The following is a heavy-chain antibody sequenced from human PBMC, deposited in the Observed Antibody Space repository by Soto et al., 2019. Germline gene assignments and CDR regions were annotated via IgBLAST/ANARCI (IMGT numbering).Heavy chain of an antibody. CDR2: IWYDGSNR. CDR1: GFSFSTYG. J-gene: IGHJ4*02. V-gene: IGHV3-33*01. CDR3: ASDKGMVGTDY. D-gene: IGHD1-26*01. Sequence: QVQLEESGGGVVQPGKSLRLSCAASGFSFSTYGMHWVRQAPGKGLEWVAVIWYDGSNRYYADSVKGRFTISRDKSKNTLFLQMNSLRVEDTAVYYCASDKGMVGTDYWGQGTLVTVSS.